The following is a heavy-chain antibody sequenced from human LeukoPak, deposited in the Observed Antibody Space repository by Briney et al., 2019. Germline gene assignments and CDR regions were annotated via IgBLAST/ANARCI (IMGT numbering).Heavy chain of an antibody. CDR1: GGSISSSSYY. CDR2: IYYSGST. D-gene: IGHD3-3*01. CDR3: ARGEKPPYYDFWSGSYYFDY. J-gene: IGHJ4*02. Sequence: PSETLSLTCTVSGGSISSSSYYWGWIRQPPGKGLEWIGSIYYSGSTYYNPSLKSRVTISVDTSKSQFSLKLSSVTAADTAVYYCARGEKPPYYDFWSGSYYFDYWGQGTLVTVSS. V-gene: IGHV4-39*01.